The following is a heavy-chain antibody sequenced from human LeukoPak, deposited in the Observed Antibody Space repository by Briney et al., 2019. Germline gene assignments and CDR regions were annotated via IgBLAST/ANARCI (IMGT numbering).Heavy chain of an antibody. CDR2: ISSGGTT. CDR3: ARGGYYCSSASCYAWFDP. J-gene: IGHJ5*02. CDR1: GDSITSYY. D-gene: IGHD2-2*01. Sequence: SETLSLTCTVSGDSITSYYWSWIRQPAGKPLEWIGRISSGGTTKYNPSLSSRVTMSVDTSKNQFSLKLNSVTAADTAVYYCARGGYYCSSASCYAWFDPWGQGTLVTVSS. V-gene: IGHV4-4*07.